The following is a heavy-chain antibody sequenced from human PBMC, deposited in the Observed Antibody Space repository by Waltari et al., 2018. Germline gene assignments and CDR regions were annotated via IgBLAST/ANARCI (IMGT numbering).Heavy chain of an antibody. J-gene: IGHJ3*01. CDR3: VRDHRHGFDV. CDR1: GFTLGTFN. CDR2: ITTTSRII. V-gene: IGHV3-48*01. Sequence: EVQLIESGGNLLEPGGSLRLSCLASGFTLGTFNMNWVRQAPGKGLEWIAYITTTSRIISYADSVRGRFTISRDNAKDSLYLQMNSLRPEDTAVYHCVRDHRHGFDVWGQGTMVTVSS.